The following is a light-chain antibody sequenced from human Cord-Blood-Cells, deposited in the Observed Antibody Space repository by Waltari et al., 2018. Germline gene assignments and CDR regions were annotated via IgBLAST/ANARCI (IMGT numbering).Light chain of an antibody. J-gene: IGKJ1*01. CDR2: AAS. V-gene: IGKV1-NL1*01. CDR1: QGISNS. Sequence: DIQMTQSPSSLSASVGDRVTITCRASQGISNSLAWYQQKPGKAPKLLLYAASRLESGVPSRFSGSGSGTDYTRTISSLQPEDFATYYCQQYDSTPRTFGQGTKVEIK. CDR3: QQYDSTPRT.